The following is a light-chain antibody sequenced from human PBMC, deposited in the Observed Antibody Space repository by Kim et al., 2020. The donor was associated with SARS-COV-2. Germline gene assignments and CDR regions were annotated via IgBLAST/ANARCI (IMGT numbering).Light chain of an antibody. J-gene: IGKJ1*01. CDR3: QHYNNWT. CDR2: GAS. V-gene: IGKV3-15*01. CDR1: HSVDTN. Sequence: LSVAPAARSPRSSKTSHSVDTNLAWYQQKPGQAPSLLIYGASTRASAIPARCSGSGSGTEFTLTIRSLQSEDLAFYHCQHYNNWTFGQGTKVDIK.